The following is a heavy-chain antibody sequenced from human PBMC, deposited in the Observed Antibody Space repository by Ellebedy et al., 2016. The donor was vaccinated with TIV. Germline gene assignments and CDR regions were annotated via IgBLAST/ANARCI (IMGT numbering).Heavy chain of an antibody. CDR1: GFTFSSYA. J-gene: IGHJ4*02. CDR3: AKDVEAAAGTFFDY. V-gene: IGHV3-30-3*01. CDR2: ISYDGSNK. D-gene: IGHD6-13*01. Sequence: GESLKISCAASGFTFSSYAMHWVRQAPGKGLEWVAVISYDGSNKYYADSVKGRFTISRDNAKNSLYLQMNSLRAEDTAVYYCAKDVEAAAGTFFDYWGQGTLVTVSS.